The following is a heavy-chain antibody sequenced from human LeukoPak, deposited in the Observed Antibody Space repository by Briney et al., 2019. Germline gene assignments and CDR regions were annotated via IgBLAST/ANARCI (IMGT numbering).Heavy chain of an antibody. CDR1: GGSISSYY. CDR2: IYYSGST. V-gene: IGHV4-59*08. CDR3: ASIAAAATYYYYGMDV. Sequence: RPSETLSLTCTVSGGSISSYYRSWIRQPPGKGLEWIGYIYYSGSTYYNPSLKSRVTISVDTSKNQFSLKLSSVTAADTAVYYCASIAAAATYYYYGMDVWGQGTTVTVSS. J-gene: IGHJ6*02. D-gene: IGHD6-13*01.